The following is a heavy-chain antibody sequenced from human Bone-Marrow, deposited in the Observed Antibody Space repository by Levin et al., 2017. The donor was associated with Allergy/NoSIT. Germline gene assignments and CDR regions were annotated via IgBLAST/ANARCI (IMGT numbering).Heavy chain of an antibody. D-gene: IGHD2-8*02. CDR3: ANTAGESYHPLDF. CDR1: GFTLSNFA. CDR2: IFGSGVST. V-gene: IGHV3-23*01. Sequence: GGSLRLSCAASGFTLSNFAVTWVRQAPGKGLEWVSIIFGSGVSTYYADSVKGRFTISRDSSKNTLFLQMNSLSAEDPALYYCANTAGESYHPLDFWGQGTLVTVSS. J-gene: IGHJ4*02.